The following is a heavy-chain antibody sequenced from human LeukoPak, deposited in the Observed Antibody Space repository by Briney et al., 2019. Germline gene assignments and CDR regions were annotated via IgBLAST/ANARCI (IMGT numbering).Heavy chain of an antibody. Sequence: PSETLSLTCAVYGGSFSGYYWSWIRQPPGKGLEWIGEINHSGSTNYNPSLKSRVTISVDTSKNQFSLKLSSVTAADTAVYYCARVLVVVPAAIWSYYYYGMDVWGQGTTVTVSS. J-gene: IGHJ6*02. CDR2: INHSGST. D-gene: IGHD2-2*01. V-gene: IGHV4-34*01. CDR3: ARVLVVVPAAIWSYYYYGMDV. CDR1: GGSFSGYY.